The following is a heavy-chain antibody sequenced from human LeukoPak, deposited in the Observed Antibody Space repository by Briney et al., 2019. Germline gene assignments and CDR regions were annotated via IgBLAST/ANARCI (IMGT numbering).Heavy chain of an antibody. J-gene: IGHJ6*03. CDR2: IYYSGST. V-gene: IGHV4-59*01. D-gene: IGHD2-2*01. CDR1: GGSISSYY. CDR3: ARGVCRGTSCLYSYYYYMVV. Sequence: SETLSLTCTVSGGSISSYYWSWIRQPPGKGLEWIGYIYYSGSTNYNPSLKSRVTISVDTSKNQFSLKLSSVTAADTAVYYCARGVCRGTSCLYSYYYYMVVWGKCTTVTVSS.